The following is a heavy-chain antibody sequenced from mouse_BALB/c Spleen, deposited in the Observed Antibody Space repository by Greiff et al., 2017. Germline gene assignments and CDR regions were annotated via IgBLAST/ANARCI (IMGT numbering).Heavy chain of an antibody. CDR2: INPSNGGT. CDR3: TRSLFY. J-gene: IGHJ2*01. V-gene: IGHV1S81*02. Sequence: QVQLKESGAELVKPGASVKLSCKASGYTFTSYYMYWVKQRPGQGLEWIGEINPSNGGTNFNEKFKSKATLTVDKSSSTAYMQLSSLTSEDSAVYYCTRSLFYWGQGTTLTVSS. D-gene: IGHD6-2*01. CDR1: GYTFTSYY.